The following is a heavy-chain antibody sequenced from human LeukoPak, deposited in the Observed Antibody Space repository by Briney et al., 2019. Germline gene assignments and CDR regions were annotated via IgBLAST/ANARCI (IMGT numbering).Heavy chain of an antibody. CDR1: GFTFDDYA. D-gene: IGHD6-13*01. J-gene: IGHJ4*02. CDR3: AKGLSSSWYGYFDY. CDR2: ISWNSGSI. Sequence: GRSLRLSCAASGFTFDDYAIHWVRQAPGKGLESVSGISWNSGSIGYADSVKGRFTISRDNAKKSLYLQMHSLRAEDMALYYCAKGLSSSWYGYFDYWGQGTLVTVSS. V-gene: IGHV3-9*03.